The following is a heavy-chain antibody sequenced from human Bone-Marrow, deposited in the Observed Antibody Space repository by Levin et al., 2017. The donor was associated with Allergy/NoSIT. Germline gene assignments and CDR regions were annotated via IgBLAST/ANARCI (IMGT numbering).Heavy chain of an antibody. V-gene: IGHV4-4*07. D-gene: IGHD2-2*01. CDR3: ARGCRSKVCPPWFDP. Sequence: GSLRLSCTVSGGYISDYYWSWIRQPAGKGLEWIGRIHATENTNYNPSLKSRVTMSMDTSRNQFSLNLNSVTAADTAVYYCARGCRSKVCPPWFDPWGQGTLVIVSS. CDR1: GGYISDYY. CDR2: IHATENT. J-gene: IGHJ5*02.